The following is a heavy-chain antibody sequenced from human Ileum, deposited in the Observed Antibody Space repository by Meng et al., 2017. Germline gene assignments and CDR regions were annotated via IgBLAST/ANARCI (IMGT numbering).Heavy chain of an antibody. CDR1: GFTFSSYS. J-gene: IGHJ4*02. CDR2: ISTDSNYI. Sequence: GESLKISCSASGFTFSSYSMNWVRQAPGKGLEWVSSISTDSNYIFYADSVKGRFTISRDNAKNSLFLQMNSLTAEDTAVYYCARSLTATRRFDFWGQGTLVTVSS. CDR3: ARSLTATRRFDF. V-gene: IGHV3-21*01. D-gene: IGHD1-26*01.